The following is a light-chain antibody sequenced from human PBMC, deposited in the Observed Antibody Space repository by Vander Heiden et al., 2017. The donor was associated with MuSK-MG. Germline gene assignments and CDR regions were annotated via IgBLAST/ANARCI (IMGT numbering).Light chain of an antibody. V-gene: IGKV1-5*03. J-gene: IGKJ1*01. CDR3: LQYYSFPWT. CDR1: QSVSSW. CDR2: KAS. Sequence: DIQMTQSPSALSASVGDRVTITCRASQSVSSWLAWYQQKPGKGPKLLIYKASNLQSGVSSRFRGSGSGTEFTLTISSLQPDDFATYYCLQYYSFPWTFGQGTKVEIK.